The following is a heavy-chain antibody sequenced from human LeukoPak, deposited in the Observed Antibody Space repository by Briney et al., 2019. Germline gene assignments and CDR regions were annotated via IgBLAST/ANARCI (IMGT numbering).Heavy chain of an antibody. CDR3: ARWGLPRHFDY. D-gene: IGHD3-16*01. CDR2: IYYSGST. CDR1: GYSISSSNW. V-gene: IGHV4-28*01. J-gene: IGHJ4*02. Sequence: SETLSLTCAVSGYSISSSNWWGWIRQPPGKGLEWIGYIYYSGSTYYNPSLKSRVTISVDTSKNQFSLKLSSVTAVDTAVYYCARWGLPRHFDYWGQGTLVTVSS.